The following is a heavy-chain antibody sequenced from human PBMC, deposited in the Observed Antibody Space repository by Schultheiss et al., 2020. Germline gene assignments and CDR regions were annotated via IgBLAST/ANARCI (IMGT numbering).Heavy chain of an antibody. J-gene: IGHJ4*02. V-gene: IGHV3-23*01. D-gene: IGHD4-17*01. CDR3: AKGDYGDYWTGDY. Sequence: GGSLRLSCAASGFTFSDYGMHWVRQAPGKGLERVSGISGCGDNTYYADSVEGRFTISRDNSKNTLYLQMNSLRAEDTAVYYCAKGDYGDYWTGDYWGQGTLVTVSS. CDR1: GFTFSDYG. CDR2: ISGCGDNT.